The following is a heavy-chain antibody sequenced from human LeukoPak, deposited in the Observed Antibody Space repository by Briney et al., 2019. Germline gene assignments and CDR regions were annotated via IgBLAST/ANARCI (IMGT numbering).Heavy chain of an antibody. Sequence: PSETLSLTCTVSGGSISSYYWSWIRQPPGKGLEWIGYIYYSGSTNYNPSLKSRVTISVDTSKNQFSLKLSSVTAADTAVYYCARGSPTSYYGMDVWGQGTTVTVSS. CDR1: GGSISSYY. CDR2: IYYSGST. V-gene: IGHV4-59*01. J-gene: IGHJ6*02. CDR3: ARGSPTSYYGMDV.